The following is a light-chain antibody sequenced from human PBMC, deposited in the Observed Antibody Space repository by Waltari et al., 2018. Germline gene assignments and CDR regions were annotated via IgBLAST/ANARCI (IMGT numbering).Light chain of an antibody. J-gene: IGLJ2*01. CDR3: CSYAGSYTFP. V-gene: IGLV2-11*01. CDR2: DVS. Sequence: QSALTQPRSVSGSPGQSVTISCTGTSRDVGGYNYVSWYQQHPGQAPKLMIYDVSKRPSGVPDRFSGSKSGNTASLTISGLQAEDEADYYCCSYAGSYTFPFGGGTKLTVL. CDR1: SRDVGGYNY.